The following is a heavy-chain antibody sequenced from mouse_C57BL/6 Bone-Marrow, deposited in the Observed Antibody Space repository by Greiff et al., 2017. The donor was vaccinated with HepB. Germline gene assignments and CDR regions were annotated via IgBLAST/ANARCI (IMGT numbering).Heavy chain of an antibody. Sequence: VQRVESGAELVRPGASVTLSCKASGYTFTDYEMHWVKQTPVHGLEWIGAIDPETGGTAYNQKFKGKAILTADKSSSTAYMELRSLTSEDSAVYYCTRLNLAMDYWGQGTSVTVSS. CDR1: GYTFTDYE. V-gene: IGHV1-15*01. CDR2: IDPETGGT. J-gene: IGHJ4*01. CDR3: TRLNLAMDY.